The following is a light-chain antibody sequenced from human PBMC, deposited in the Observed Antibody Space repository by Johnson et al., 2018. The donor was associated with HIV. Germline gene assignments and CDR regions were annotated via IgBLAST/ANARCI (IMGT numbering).Light chain of an antibody. V-gene: IGLV1-51*01. J-gene: IGLJ1*01. Sequence: QSVLTQPPSVSAAPGQKVTISCSGSSSNIGNNYVSWYQQLPRTATKLLIYDNNKRPSGTPDRFSGSQSGTSATLGITGLQTGDEADYYCGTWDSSLIIFVFGTGTKVTVL. CDR1: SSNIGNNY. CDR2: DNN. CDR3: GTWDSSLIIFV.